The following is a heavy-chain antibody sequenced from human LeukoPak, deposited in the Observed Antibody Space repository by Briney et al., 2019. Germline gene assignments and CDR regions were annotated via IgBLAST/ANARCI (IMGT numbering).Heavy chain of an antibody. CDR3: ARAEEDIVVVGYFQH. CDR1: GFTFSGYS. CDR2: ISSSSSTM. V-gene: IGHV3-48*01. J-gene: IGHJ1*01. Sequence: QPGGSLRLSCAASGFTFSGYSMNWVRQAPGKGLEWVSYISSSSSTMYYADSVKGRFTISRDNARNSLYLQMNSLRAEDTAVYYCARAEEDIVVVGYFQHWGQGTLVTVSS. D-gene: IGHD2-2*01.